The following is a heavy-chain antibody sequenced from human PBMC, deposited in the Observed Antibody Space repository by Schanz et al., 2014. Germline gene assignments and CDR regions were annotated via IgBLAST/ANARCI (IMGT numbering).Heavy chain of an antibody. J-gene: IGHJ4*02. V-gene: IGHV1-46*03. CDR2: INPSGGST. Sequence: QVQLVQSGAEVKKPGASVKVSCKASGYTFTSDSMHWVRQAPGQGLEWMGMINPSGGSTTYAQKCQGRVTMARDTSTSTVYLELSSLRSKHTAVYCCARDAVDAAAGGDYGGQGTLVNVSP. CDR1: GYTFTSDS. D-gene: IGHD6-13*01. CDR3: ARDAVDAAAGGDY.